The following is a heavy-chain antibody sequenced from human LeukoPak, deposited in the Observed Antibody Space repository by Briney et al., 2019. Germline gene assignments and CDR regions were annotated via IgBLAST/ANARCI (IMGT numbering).Heavy chain of an antibody. J-gene: IGHJ4*02. CDR1: GGSFSGYY. CDR2: INHSGST. CDR3: ARGEDYYGSGSYYRY. Sequence: PSETLSLTCAVYGGSFSGYYWSWIRQPPGKGLEWIGEINHSGSTNYNPSLKSRVTISVETSKNQFSLKLSSVTAADTAVYYCARGEDYYGSGSYYRYWGQGTLVTVSS. V-gene: IGHV4-34*01. D-gene: IGHD3-10*01.